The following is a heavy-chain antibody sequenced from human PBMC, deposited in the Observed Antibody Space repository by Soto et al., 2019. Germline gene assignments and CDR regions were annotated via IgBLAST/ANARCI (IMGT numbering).Heavy chain of an antibody. CDR3: ASAKYSYEDY. Sequence: GGSLRLSCAASGFTFTSYWMHWVRQAPGKGLVWVSRINSDGSGTSYADSVKGRFTISRDNAKNTLYLQMNSLRAEDTAVYYCASAKYSYEDYWGLGTLVTVSS. D-gene: IGHD5-18*01. CDR2: INSDGSGT. J-gene: IGHJ4*02. CDR1: GFTFTSYW. V-gene: IGHV3-74*01.